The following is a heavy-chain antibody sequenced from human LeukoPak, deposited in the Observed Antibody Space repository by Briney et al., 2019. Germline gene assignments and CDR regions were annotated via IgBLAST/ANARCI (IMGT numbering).Heavy chain of an antibody. CDR1: GFTFSSYS. D-gene: IGHD3-10*01. J-gene: IGHJ4*02. Sequence: GGSLRLSCAASGFTFSSYSMNWVRQAPGKGLEWVSSISNSSSYIYYADSVKGRFTISRDNAKNSLYLQMNSLRAEDTAVYYCARDAFGVTGLFDYWGQGTLVTVSS. CDR3: ARDAFGVTGLFDY. V-gene: IGHV3-21*01. CDR2: ISNSSSYI.